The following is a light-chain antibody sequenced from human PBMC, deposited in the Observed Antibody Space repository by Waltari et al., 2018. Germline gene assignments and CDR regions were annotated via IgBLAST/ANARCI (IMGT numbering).Light chain of an antibody. Sequence: VMTQSPATLSLFPGERAVLSCWASQSIETNLAWFQQTPGQAPRPLISGASTRATNVPTRFSGSGSGTAFTLTISSLQSEDFAVYYCQQYNNWPPWTFGPGTKVEIK. J-gene: IGKJ1*01. CDR1: QSIETN. CDR2: GAS. CDR3: QQYNNWPPWT. V-gene: IGKV3-15*01.